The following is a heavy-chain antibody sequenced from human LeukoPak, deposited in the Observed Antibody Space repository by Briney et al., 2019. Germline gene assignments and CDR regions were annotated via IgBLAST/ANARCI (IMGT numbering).Heavy chain of an antibody. CDR2: ISSNGGST. CDR1: GFTFSSYA. D-gene: IGHD6-6*01. Sequence: GRSLRLSCAASGFTFSSYAMPWVRQAPGKGLEYVSAISSNGGSTYYANSVKGRFTISRDNSKNTLYLQMGSLRAEDMAVYYCASLGSSISDYWGQGTLVTVSS. J-gene: IGHJ4*02. CDR3: ASLGSSISDY. V-gene: IGHV3-64*01.